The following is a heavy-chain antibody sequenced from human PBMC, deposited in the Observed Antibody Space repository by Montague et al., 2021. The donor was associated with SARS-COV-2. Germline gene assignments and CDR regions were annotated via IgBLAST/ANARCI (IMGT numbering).Heavy chain of an antibody. CDR3: ARRDKTAGWFDP. Sequence: SETLSLTCSVSSDSITNIDYYWSWIRQPPGKELQWIGSNYYSGTTFYSSPLKSRLTISVDTSKNQFSLNLNSVTAADTAVYFCARRDKTAGWFDPWGQGNLVTVSA. CDR2: NYYSGTT. D-gene: IGHD6-25*01. V-gene: IGHV4-39*01. CDR1: SDSITNIDYY. J-gene: IGHJ5*02.